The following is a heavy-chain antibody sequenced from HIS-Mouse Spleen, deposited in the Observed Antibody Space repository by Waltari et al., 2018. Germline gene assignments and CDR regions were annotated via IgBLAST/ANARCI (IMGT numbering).Heavy chain of an antibody. CDR1: GGSISSSSYY. V-gene: IGHV4-39*07. Sequence: QLQLQESGPGLVKPSETLSLNCPVPGGSISSSSYYWGWIRQPPGKGLEWIGSIYYSGSTYYNPSLKSRVTISVDTSKNQFSLKLSSVTAADTAVYYCAREIPYSSSWYDWYFDLWGRGTLVTVSS. CDR3: AREIPYSSSWYDWYFDL. CDR2: IYYSGST. D-gene: IGHD6-13*01. J-gene: IGHJ2*01.